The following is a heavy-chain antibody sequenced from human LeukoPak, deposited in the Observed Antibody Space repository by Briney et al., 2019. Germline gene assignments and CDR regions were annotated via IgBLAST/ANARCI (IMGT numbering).Heavy chain of an antibody. V-gene: IGHV3-30*18. CDR3: SEGRGFGELSYYTYGMDV. Sequence: GGSLRPSCAASGFTFSGYGMHWVRQAPGKGLEWVAVLSFDGSNKYYADSVRGRFTTSRDNSKNTLYLQMNSLRAEDTALYYWSEGRGFGELSYYTYGMDVWGPGTTVTVSS. D-gene: IGHD3-10*01. J-gene: IGHJ6*02. CDR2: LSFDGSNK. CDR1: GFTFSGYG.